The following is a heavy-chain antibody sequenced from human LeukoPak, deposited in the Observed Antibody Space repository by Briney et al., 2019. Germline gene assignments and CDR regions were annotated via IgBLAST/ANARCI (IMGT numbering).Heavy chain of an antibody. CDR1: GYIFTSYG. CDR2: ISAYNGNT. CDR3: ARVPRGSSWYGGCYYYGMDV. V-gene: IGHV1-18*01. J-gene: IGHJ6*02. Sequence: ASVKVSCKASGYIFTSYGISWVRQAPGQGLEWMGWISAYNGNTNYAQKLQGRVTMTTDTSTSTAYMELSSLRSEDTAVYYCARVPRGSSWYGGCYYYGMDVWGQGTTVTVSS. D-gene: IGHD6-13*01.